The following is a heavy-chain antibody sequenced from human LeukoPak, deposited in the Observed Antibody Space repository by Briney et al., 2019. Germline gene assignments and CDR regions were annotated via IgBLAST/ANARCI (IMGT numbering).Heavy chain of an antibody. CDR3: ARDPVGATTGAYYFDY. CDR2: IDPSGGST. J-gene: IGHJ4*02. Sequence: ASVKVSCKASGYTFTSYGISWVRQAPGQGLEWMGIIDPSGGSTTYAQKFQGRVTMTRDMSTSTVYMELSSLRSEDTAVYYCARDPVGATTGAYYFDYWGQGTLVTVSS. D-gene: IGHD1-26*01. V-gene: IGHV1-46*01. CDR1: GYTFTSYG.